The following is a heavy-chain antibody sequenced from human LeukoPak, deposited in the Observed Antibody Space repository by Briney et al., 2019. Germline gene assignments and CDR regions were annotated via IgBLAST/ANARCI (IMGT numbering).Heavy chain of an antibody. CDR1: GGTFSSYA. D-gene: IGHD1-26*01. CDR2: IIPILGIA. J-gene: IGHJ4*02. Sequence: ASVKVSCKASGGTFSSYAISWVRQAPGQGLEWMGRIIPILGIANYAQKFQGRVTITADKSTSTAYMELRSLRSDDTAVYYCARSSGSYLFDYWGQGTLVTVSS. CDR3: ARSSGSYLFDY. V-gene: IGHV1-69*04.